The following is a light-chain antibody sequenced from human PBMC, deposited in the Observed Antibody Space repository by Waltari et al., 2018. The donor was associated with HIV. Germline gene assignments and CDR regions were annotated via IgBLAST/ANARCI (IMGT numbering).Light chain of an antibody. CDR3: CSYGGSSNWV. V-gene: IGLV2-23*01. CDR2: EGI. CDR1: SLDVGHSTL. Sequence: SALTPPAPVPGSPGQSVTIPCPGPSLDVGHSTLVPWYQQHPGKAPKLMIYEGIKRPSGVSNRISGSKSGNTASLTISGLQAEDEADYYCCSYGGSSNWVFGGGTKLTVL. J-gene: IGLJ3*02.